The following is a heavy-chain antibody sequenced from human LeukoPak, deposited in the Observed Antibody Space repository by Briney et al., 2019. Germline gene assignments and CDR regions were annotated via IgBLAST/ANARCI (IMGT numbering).Heavy chain of an antibody. Sequence: ASVKVSCKASGYTFTVYYIHWVRQAPGQGLEWMGWINPNSGGTNYAQKFQGRVTITRDTSISTAYMELSRLRSDDTAVYYCARVPWRITMIVVVIEYYFDYWGQGTLVTVSS. CDR3: ARVPWRITMIVVVIEYYFDY. J-gene: IGHJ4*02. CDR2: INPNSGGT. V-gene: IGHV1-2*02. D-gene: IGHD3-22*01. CDR1: GYTFTVYY.